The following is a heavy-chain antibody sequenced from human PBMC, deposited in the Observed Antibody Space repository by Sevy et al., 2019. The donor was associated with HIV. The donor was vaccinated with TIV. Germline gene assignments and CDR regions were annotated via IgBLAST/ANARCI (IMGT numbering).Heavy chain of an antibody. CDR1: GFTFSSYG. V-gene: IGHV3-33*01. CDR3: ASGAYYYSSRSQNFDY. J-gene: IGHJ4*02. CDR2: IWYDGTNK. D-gene: IGHD3-10*01. Sequence: GGSLRLSCAASGFTFSSYGMHWVRQAPGKGLEWVALIWYDGTNKYYADAVKGRFTISRDNSKKTLYLQMNSLRAEDTAVYYCASGAYYYSSRSQNFDYWGPGPLVTVSS.